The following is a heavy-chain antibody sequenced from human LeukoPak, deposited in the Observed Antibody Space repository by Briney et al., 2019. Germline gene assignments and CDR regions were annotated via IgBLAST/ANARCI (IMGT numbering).Heavy chain of an antibody. D-gene: IGHD3/OR15-3a*01. J-gene: IGHJ4*02. CDR3: ASTSWTGYDY. V-gene: IGHV3-7*01. Sequence: GGSLRLSCAASGFTFSSYGMHWVRQAPGKGLEWVANIKPDGSEEYYVDSVKGRFIVSRDNAKNSLYLEMNNLRVEDTAVYYCASTSWTGYDYWGQGTLVTVSS. CDR2: IKPDGSEE. CDR1: GFTFSSYG.